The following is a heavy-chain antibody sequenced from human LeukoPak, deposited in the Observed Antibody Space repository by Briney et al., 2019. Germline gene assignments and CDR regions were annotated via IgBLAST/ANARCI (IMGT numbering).Heavy chain of an antibody. CDR2: ISDSGGRT. Sequence: GGSLRLSCAASGLTFSSYVMSWVRQAPGKGLEWVSAISDSGGRTYYADSVKGRFTISRDNSKNTLYLQMNSLRAEDTAVYYCAKDRMVLGYWGQGTLVTVSS. D-gene: IGHD1-14*01. CDR1: GLTFSSYV. J-gene: IGHJ4*02. CDR3: AKDRMVLGY. V-gene: IGHV3-23*01.